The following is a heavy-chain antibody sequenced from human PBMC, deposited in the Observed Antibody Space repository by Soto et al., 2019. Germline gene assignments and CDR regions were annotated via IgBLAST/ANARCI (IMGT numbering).Heavy chain of an antibody. Sequence: EVQLVESGGGLVQPEGSLRLSCAASGFTFSDHYMNWVRQAPGKGLEWVGRIKNKANSYTTEYSAPGKGRFIISRDDSKNSVFLQMTRLKTDDTAVYYCTRVRLGSRRSSDYWGQGILVTVSS. CDR1: GFTFSDHY. V-gene: IGHV3-72*01. D-gene: IGHD6-19*01. J-gene: IGHJ4*02. CDR2: IKNKANSYTT. CDR3: TRVRLGSRRSSDY.